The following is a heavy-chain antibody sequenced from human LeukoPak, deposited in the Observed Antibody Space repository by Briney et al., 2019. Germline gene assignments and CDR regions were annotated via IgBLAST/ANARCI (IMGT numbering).Heavy chain of an antibody. CDR1: GFSFYNLA. V-gene: IGHV3-21*01. CDR2: ISSSSSYI. J-gene: IGHJ4*02. D-gene: IGHD3-16*01. Sequence: GGSLRLSCATSGFSFYNLAFHWVRQAPGKGLEWVSSISSSSSYIYYADSVKGRFTISRDNAKNSLYLQMNSLRAEDTAVYYCAREGGAYWGQGTLVTVSS. CDR3: AREGGAY.